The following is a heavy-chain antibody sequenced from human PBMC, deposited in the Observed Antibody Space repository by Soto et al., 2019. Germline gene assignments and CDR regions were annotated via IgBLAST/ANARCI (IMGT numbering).Heavy chain of an antibody. D-gene: IGHD7-27*01. Sequence: PSETLSLTCAVSGGSISSGNSYAWSWIRQPPGKGLEWIGSISHTGRTSYNPSLKGRVTMSVDKSKNQFSLKLSSVTAADMAVYYCARAVAPYLGTWIDPWGQGSLVTVSS. CDR1: GGSISSGNSYA. J-gene: IGHJ5*02. CDR2: ISHTGRT. V-gene: IGHV4-30-2*01. CDR3: ARAVAPYLGTWIDP.